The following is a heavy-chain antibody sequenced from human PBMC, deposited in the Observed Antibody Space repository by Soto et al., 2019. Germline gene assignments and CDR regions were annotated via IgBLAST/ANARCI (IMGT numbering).Heavy chain of an antibody. V-gene: IGHV4-31*03. D-gene: IGHD3-3*01. CDR2: IYYSGST. Sequence: SETLSLTCTVSGCCISSGGYYWSWIRQHPGKGLEWIGYIYYSGSTYYNPSLKSRVTISVDTSKNQFSLKLSSVTAADTAVYYCARAVLNDFWSGYTTYYYYYMDVWGKGTTVTVSS. J-gene: IGHJ6*03. CDR3: ARAVLNDFWSGYTTYYYYYMDV. CDR1: GCCISSGGYY.